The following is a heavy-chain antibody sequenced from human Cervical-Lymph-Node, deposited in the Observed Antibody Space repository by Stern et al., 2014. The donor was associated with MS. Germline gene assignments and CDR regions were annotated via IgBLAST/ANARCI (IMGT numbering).Heavy chain of an antibody. CDR1: GFSLTTNGMR. D-gene: IGHD2-21*02. Sequence: TLKESGPALVKPTHTLTLTCTFSGFSLTTNGMRVSWIRLPPGQALEWLARIDWDDDTFYSQSLKTRLTISKDTSKNQVVLTMTNMDPVDTATYYCVRIGVTATCPDYWGQGTLVTVSS. CDR3: VRIGVTATCPDY. V-gene: IGHV2-70*04. J-gene: IGHJ4*02. CDR2: IDWDDDT.